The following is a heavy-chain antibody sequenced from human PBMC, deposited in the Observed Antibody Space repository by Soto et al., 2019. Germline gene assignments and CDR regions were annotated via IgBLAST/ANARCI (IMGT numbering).Heavy chain of an antibody. CDR2: INHSGST. J-gene: IGHJ4*02. D-gene: IGHD6-13*01. CDR3: ARGWSNSCYPYYFDY. V-gene: IGHV4-34*01. Sequence: QVQLQQWGAGLLKPSETLSLTCAVYGGSFSGYYWSWIRQPPGKGLEWIGEINHSGSTNYNPSLKSRVTISVDTSKNQFSLKLSSVTAADTAVYYCARGWSNSCYPYYFDYWGQGTLVTVSS. CDR1: GGSFSGYY.